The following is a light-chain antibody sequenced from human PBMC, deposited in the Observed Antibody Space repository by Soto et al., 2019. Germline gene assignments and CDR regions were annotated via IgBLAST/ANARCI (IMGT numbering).Light chain of an antibody. CDR2: DVT. V-gene: IGLV2-11*01. CDR3: SSHAGSSVV. CDR1: SSDVGGYNY. J-gene: IGLJ1*01. Sequence: QSVLTQPRSVSGSPGQSVTISCTGTSSDVGGYNYVSWYQQHPGKAPKPMIYDVTTRPSGVPDRFSGSKSGNTASLTISGLQAEDGADYYCSSHAGSSVVFGTGTKVTVL.